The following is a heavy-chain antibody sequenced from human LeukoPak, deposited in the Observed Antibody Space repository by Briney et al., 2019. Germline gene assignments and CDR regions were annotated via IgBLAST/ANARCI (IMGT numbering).Heavy chain of an antibody. CDR2: IYHTGNT. V-gene: IGHV4-59*01. Sequence: SETLSLTCTVSGGSISSYYWTWIRQPPGKGLEYIGYIYHTGNTYDNPSLRSRVTISRDASKNQFSLKLSSVTAVDTAVYYCARALTYSSSSVSAFDIWGQGTKVTVSS. CDR1: GGSISSYY. D-gene: IGHD6-13*01. CDR3: ARALTYSSSSVSAFDI. J-gene: IGHJ3*02.